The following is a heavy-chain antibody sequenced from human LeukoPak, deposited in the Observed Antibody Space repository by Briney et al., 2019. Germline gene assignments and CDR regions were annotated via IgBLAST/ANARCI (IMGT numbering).Heavy chain of an antibody. V-gene: IGHV3-48*03. CDR3: AREGDRGIAARDFDY. D-gene: IGHD6-6*01. CDR2: IGNYGNTI. CDR1: GFTFSSYG. Sequence: GGSLRLSCAASGFTFSSYGMNRVRQAPGKGLECASYIGNYGNTIHYADSVKGRFTISRDNAKNSLYLQVNSLRAEDTAVYYCAREGDRGIAARDFDYWGQGTLVTVSS. J-gene: IGHJ4*02.